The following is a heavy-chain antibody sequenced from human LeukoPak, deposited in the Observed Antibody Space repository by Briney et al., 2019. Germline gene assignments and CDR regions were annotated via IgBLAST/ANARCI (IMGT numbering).Heavy chain of an antibody. V-gene: IGHV4-59*01. J-gene: IGHJ4*02. D-gene: IGHD2-2*01. CDR3: ARTDVPAAPFDY. CDR1: GGSLSSYY. Sequence: SETLSLTCTVYGGSLSSYYWSWIRQPPGRGLEWIGYIYYSGSTNYNPSLKSRVTISVDTSKNQFSLKLSSVTAADTAVYYCARTDVPAAPFDYWGQGTLVTVSS. CDR2: IYYSGST.